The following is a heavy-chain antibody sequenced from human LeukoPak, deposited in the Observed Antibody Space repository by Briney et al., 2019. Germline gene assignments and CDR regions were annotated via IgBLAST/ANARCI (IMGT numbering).Heavy chain of an antibody. CDR3: ARRRRGYSYGPHWYFDL. J-gene: IGHJ2*01. CDR2: ISGSGGST. CDR1: GFTFSSYA. V-gene: IGHV3-23*01. D-gene: IGHD5-18*01. Sequence: PGGSLRLSCAASGFTFSSYAMSWVRQAPGKGLEWVSAISGSGGSTYYADSVKGRFTISRDNSKNTLYLQMNSLRAEDTAVYYCARRRRGYSYGPHWYFDLWGRGTLVTVSS.